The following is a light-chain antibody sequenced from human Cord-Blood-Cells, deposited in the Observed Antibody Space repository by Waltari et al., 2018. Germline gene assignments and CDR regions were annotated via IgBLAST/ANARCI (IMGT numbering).Light chain of an antibody. J-gene: IGLJ2*01. V-gene: IGLV1-47*01. CDR1: SSNIGSNY. CDR3: AAWDDSLSGPV. Sequence: QSVLTQPPSASGTPGQRVTISCSGSSSNIGSNYVYCYQQLPGTAPKLHIYRNNQRPSGVPDRFSGSKSGTSASLAISGLRSEDEADYYCAAWDDSLSGPVFGGGTKLTVL. CDR2: RNN.